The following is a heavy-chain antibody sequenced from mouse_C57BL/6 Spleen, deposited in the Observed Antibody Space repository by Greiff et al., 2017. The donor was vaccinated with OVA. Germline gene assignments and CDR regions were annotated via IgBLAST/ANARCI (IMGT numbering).Heavy chain of an antibody. CDR3: ARDTGTRAMDY. Sequence: EVQLQESEGGLVQPGSSMKLSCTASGFTFSDYYMAWVRQVPEKGLEWVANINYDGSSTYYLDSLKSRFIISRDNAKNILYLQMSSLKSEDTATYYCARDTGTRAMDYWGQGTSVTVSS. D-gene: IGHD4-1*01. CDR1: GFTFSDYY. V-gene: IGHV5-16*01. CDR2: INYDGSST. J-gene: IGHJ4*01.